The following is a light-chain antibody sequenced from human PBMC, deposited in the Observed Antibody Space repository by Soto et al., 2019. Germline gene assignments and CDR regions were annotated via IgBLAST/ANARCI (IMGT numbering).Light chain of an antibody. CDR3: QQYYSYPSRT. CDR2: AAS. J-gene: IGKJ2*01. V-gene: IGKV1-8*01. CDR1: QGISSY. Sequence: AIRMTQSPSSFSASTGDRVTITCRASQGISSYLAWYQQKPGKAPKLLIYAASTLQSGVPSRFSGSGSGTDFTLTISCLQSEDFATYYCQQYYSYPSRTFGQGNKLEIK.